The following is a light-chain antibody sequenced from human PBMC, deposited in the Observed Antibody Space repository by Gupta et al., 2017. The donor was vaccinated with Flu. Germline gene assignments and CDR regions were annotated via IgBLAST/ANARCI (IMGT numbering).Light chain of an antibody. CDR2: VAS. J-gene: IGKJ1*01. CDR1: QRISSN. CDR3: QQSDTTPWT. Sequence: DIQMTQSPSSLSASVGDRVTITCRASQRISSNLNWYQQKPGKAPELLIYVASSLQSGVPSRFSGSGSGTDFTLTINTLQPEDSATYYCQQSDTTPWTFGQGTKVEIK. V-gene: IGKV1-39*01.